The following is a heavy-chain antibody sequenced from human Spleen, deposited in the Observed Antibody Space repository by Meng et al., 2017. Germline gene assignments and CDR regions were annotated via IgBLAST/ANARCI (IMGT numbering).Heavy chain of an antibody. V-gene: IGHV2-5*02. J-gene: IGHJ4*02. D-gene: IGHD6-19*01. CDR2: IHWDDDK. CDR1: GFSLSTSGLG. CDR3: AHGKWLAPIEY. Sequence: QITLKESGPTVVKPTQTLTLTCTFSGFSLSTSGLGVAWIRQPPGKALEWLAIIHWDDDKRYSPPLENRLTVTKDTSEDQVVLRMTNMDPADTAKYYCAHGKWLAPIEYWGQGTLVTVSS.